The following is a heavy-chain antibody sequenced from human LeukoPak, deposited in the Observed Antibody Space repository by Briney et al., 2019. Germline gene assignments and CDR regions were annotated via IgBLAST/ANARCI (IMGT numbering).Heavy chain of an antibody. CDR3: AKPGGLHPAGISDYYNGMDV. Sequence: PGGSLRLSCAASGFTFSSYAMSWVRQAPGKGLEWVSSISGSGTNTYYADSVKGRFTISRDNSKNTLSLQMNSLRAEDTAVYYCAKPGGLHPAGISDYYNGMDVWGQGTTVTVSS. V-gene: IGHV3-23*01. CDR2: ISGSGTNT. J-gene: IGHJ6*02. D-gene: IGHD6-13*01. CDR1: GFTFSSYA.